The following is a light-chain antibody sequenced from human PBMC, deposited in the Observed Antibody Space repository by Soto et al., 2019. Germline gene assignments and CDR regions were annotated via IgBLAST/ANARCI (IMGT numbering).Light chain of an antibody. CDR3: SSYAGNTKGV. CDR2: EVS. CDR1: SSDVGGYDY. Sequence: QSVLTQPPSASGSPGQSVTISCTGTSSDVGGYDYVSWYQQHPGKAPKLMIFEVSKRPSGVPDRFSGSKSGNTASLTVSGLQAEDEADYYCSSYAGNTKGVFETGTKVTVL. J-gene: IGLJ1*01. V-gene: IGLV2-8*01.